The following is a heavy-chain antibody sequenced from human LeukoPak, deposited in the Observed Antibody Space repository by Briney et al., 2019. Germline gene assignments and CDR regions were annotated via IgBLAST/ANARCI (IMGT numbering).Heavy chain of an antibody. CDR1: GYSISSGYY. D-gene: IGHD2-2*02. J-gene: IGHJ3*02. Sequence: SETLSLTCTVSGYSISSGYYWGWIRQPPGKGLEWIGSIYHSGSTYYNPSLKSRVTISVDTSKNQFSLKLSSVTAADTAVYYCARDCSGTSCYTGWAFDIWGQGTMVTVSS. V-gene: IGHV4-38-2*02. CDR2: IYHSGST. CDR3: ARDCSGTSCYTGWAFDI.